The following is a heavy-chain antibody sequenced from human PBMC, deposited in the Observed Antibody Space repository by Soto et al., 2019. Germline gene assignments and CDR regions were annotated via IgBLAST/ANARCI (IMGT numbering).Heavy chain of an antibody. D-gene: IGHD3-16*01. V-gene: IGHV1-8*01. CDR2: MNPGSGDT. CDR1: GSSFTNND. CDR3: ARMETFGSLNWFDP. Sequence: ASVKVSFKASGSSFTNNDVSWVRQDTGQGLEWMGWMNPGSGDTGYAQKFQGRVTMTRDISIATAYMELSSLRSDDTAIYYCARMETFGSLNWFDPWGQGTLVTVFS. J-gene: IGHJ5*02.